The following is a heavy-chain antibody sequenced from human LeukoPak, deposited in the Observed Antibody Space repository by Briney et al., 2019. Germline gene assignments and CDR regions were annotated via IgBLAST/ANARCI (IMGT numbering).Heavy chain of an antibody. V-gene: IGHV4-31*03. CDR1: GGSISSGGYY. J-gene: IGHJ4*02. Sequence: SQTLSLTCTVSGGSISSGGYYWSWIRQHPGKGLEWIGYIYYSGSTSYNPSLQSRVTISVDTSKNQFSLKLSSVTAADTAVYYCARAGSGYSFDYWGQGSLVTVSS. CDR2: IYYSGST. CDR3: ARAGSGYSFDY. D-gene: IGHD5-12*01.